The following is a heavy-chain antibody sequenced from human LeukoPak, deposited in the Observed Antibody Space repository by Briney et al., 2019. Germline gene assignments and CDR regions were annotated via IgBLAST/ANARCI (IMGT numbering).Heavy chain of an antibody. J-gene: IGHJ4*02. V-gene: IGHV4-59*01. CDR2: IYYSEST. CDR1: GGSISSYY. Sequence: LETLSLTCTVSGGSISSYYWSWIRQPPGKGLEWVGYIYYSESTNYNPSLKSRGTISVDTSKNQFSLKLSSVTAADKAVYYWARLDLGPNWNGAFDYWGQGTLVTASS. CDR3: ARLDLGPNWNGAFDY. D-gene: IGHD1-20*01.